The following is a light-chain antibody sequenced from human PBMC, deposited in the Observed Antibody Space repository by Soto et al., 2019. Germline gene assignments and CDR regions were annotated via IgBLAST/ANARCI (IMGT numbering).Light chain of an antibody. CDR1: SNDVGGYNF. Sequence: QSALTQPASVSGSPGQSITISCTGTSNDVGGYNFVSWYQQHPGKAPKVMISEVSNRPSGVSIRFSGSKSGNTASLTIYGLQAEDEADYYCTSHRKNSPLPYVFGTGTKVTVL. J-gene: IGLJ1*01. CDR2: EVS. CDR3: TSHRKNSPLPYV. V-gene: IGLV2-14*01.